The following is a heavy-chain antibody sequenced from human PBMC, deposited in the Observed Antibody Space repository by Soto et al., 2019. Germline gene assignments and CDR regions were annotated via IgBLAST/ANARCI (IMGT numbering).Heavy chain of an antibody. CDR2: IKSKTDGGTT. D-gene: IGHD4-17*01. J-gene: IGHJ3*02. Sequence: EVQLVESGGGLVKPGGSLRLSCAASGFTFSNAWMSWVRQAPGKGLEWVGRIKSKTDGGTTDYAAPVKGRFTISRDDSKNTLYLQMNSLKTEDTAVYYCTSSYGDDAFDIWGQGTMVTVSS. V-gene: IGHV3-15*01. CDR3: TSSYGDDAFDI. CDR1: GFTFSNAW.